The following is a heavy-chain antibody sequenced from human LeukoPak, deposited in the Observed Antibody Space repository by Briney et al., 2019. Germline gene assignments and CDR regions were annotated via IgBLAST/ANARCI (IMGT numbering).Heavy chain of an antibody. CDR1: GYSISSGYY. D-gene: IGHD1-26*01. CDR3: AGAPDFSYTPANAFDI. V-gene: IGHV4-38-2*02. J-gene: IGHJ3*02. CDR2: IYHSGST. Sequence: SETLSLTCTVSGYSISSGYYWGWIRQPPGKGLEWIGSIYHSGSTYYNPSLKSRVTISVDTSKNQFSLKLSSVTAADTAVYYCAGAPDFSYTPANAFDIWGQGTMVTVSS.